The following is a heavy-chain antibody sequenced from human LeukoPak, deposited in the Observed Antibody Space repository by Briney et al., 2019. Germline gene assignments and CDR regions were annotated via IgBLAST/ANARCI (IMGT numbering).Heavy chain of an antibody. Sequence: ASVKVSCKASGYTFTSYGISWVRQAPGQGLEWMGWISAYNGNTNYAQKLQGRVTMTSDTSTSTAYMELSSLRSEDTAVYYCARDLGGNYYFDYWGQGTLVTVSS. V-gene: IGHV1-18*01. CDR2: ISAYNGNT. CDR1: GYTFTSYG. CDR3: ARDLGGNYYFDY. J-gene: IGHJ4*02. D-gene: IGHD3-16*01.